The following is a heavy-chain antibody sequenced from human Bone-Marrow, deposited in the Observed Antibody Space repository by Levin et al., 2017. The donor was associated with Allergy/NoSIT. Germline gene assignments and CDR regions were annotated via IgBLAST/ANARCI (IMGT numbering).Heavy chain of an antibody. J-gene: IGHJ4*02. CDR1: GVSMSSGDYY. V-gene: IGHV4-30-4*01. CDR2: IYNSGTT. D-gene: IGHD1-26*01. CDR3: ASLIVGHSLGYFDY. Sequence: SETLSLTCTVSGVSMSSGDYYWSWIRQPPGKGLEWIGYIYNSGTTFHSPSLRSRVTLSLDTSKNQFSLRLSSVTAADTAVYYCASLIVGHSLGYFDYWGQGSQVTVSS.